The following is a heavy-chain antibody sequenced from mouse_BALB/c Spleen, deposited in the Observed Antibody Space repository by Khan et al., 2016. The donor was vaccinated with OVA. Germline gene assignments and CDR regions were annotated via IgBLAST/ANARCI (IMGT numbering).Heavy chain of an antibody. CDR3: ARDSNFDY. CDR1: GFTFSRFG. Sequence: EVELVESGGGLVQPGGSRKLSCAASGFTFSRFGMHWVRQAPEKGLEWVAYISSGSSTIYYADTVKGRSTISRDNPKNTLFLQMTSLKSEETAMCYCARDSNFDYGGQGTTLTVSS. J-gene: IGHJ2*01. CDR2: ISSGSSTI. V-gene: IGHV5-17*02.